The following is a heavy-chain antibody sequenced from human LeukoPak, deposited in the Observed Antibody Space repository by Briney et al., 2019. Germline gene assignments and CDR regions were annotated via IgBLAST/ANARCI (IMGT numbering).Heavy chain of an antibody. J-gene: IGHJ4*02. CDR3: ARLVSGWYYFDY. CDR2: IYYSGST. Sequence: SETLSLTCAVSGGSISSYYWSWIRQPPGKGLEWIGYIYYSGSTNYNPSLKSRVTISVDTSKNQFSLKLSSVTAADTAVYYCARLVSGWYYFDYWGQGTLVTVSS. V-gene: IGHV4-59*08. D-gene: IGHD6-19*01. CDR1: GGSISSYY.